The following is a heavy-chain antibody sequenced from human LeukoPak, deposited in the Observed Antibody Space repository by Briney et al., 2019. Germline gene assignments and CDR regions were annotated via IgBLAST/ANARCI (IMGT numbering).Heavy chain of an antibody. CDR2: INPNSGGT. J-gene: IGHJ4*02. CDR3: ARGTGEGYSYGRYYFDY. Sequence: ASVKVSCKASGYTFTGYYMHWVRQAPGQGLEWMGWINPNSGGTNYAQKFQGRVTMTRDTSISTAYMELSRVRSDDTAVYYCARGTGEGYSYGRYYFDYWGQGTLVTVSS. V-gene: IGHV1-2*02. CDR1: GYTFTGYY. D-gene: IGHD5-18*01.